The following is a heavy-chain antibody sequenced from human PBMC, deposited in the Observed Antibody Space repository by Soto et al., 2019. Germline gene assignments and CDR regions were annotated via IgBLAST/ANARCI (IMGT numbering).Heavy chain of an antibody. CDR1: GGSISSGGYY. V-gene: IGHV4-39*01. D-gene: IGHD6-19*01. Sequence: TSETLSLTCTVSGGSISSGGYYWSWIRQHPGKGLEWIGSIYYSGSTYYNPSLKSRVTISVDTSKNQFSLKLSSVTAADTAVYYCARGVAGDFDYWGQGTLVTVSS. CDR2: IYYSGST. J-gene: IGHJ4*02. CDR3: ARGVAGDFDY.